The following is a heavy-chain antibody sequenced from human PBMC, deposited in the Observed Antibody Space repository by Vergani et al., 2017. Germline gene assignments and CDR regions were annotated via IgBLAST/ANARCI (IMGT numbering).Heavy chain of an antibody. CDR1: GGSFSGYY. Sequence: QVQLQQWGAGLLKPSETLSLTCAVYGGSFSGYYWSWIRQPPGKGLEWIGYIYTSGSTNYNPSLKSRVTISVDTSKNQFSLKLSSVTAADTAVYYCARVPNDFWSGYSDAFDIWGQGTMVTVSS. CDR3: ARVPNDFWSGYSDAFDI. V-gene: IGHV4-34*11. D-gene: IGHD3-3*01. CDR2: IYTSGST. J-gene: IGHJ3*02.